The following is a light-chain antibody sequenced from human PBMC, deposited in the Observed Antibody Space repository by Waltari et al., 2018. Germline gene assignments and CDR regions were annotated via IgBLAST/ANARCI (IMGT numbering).Light chain of an antibody. J-gene: IGLJ2*01. Sequence: QSALTQPASVSGSPGQSITISCTGTRSDIGSYHLVSWYQHHPGKAPTLVIYEVINRPSGVSNRFAGSKSGNTASLTISGLQAEDEADYYCCSYAGSVVFGGGTKLTVL. V-gene: IGLV2-23*02. CDR1: RSDIGSYHL. CDR3: CSYAGSVV. CDR2: EVI.